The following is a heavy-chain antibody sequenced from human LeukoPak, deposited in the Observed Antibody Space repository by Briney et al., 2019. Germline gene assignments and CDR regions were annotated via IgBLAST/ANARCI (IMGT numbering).Heavy chain of an antibody. CDR3: ARDRVSGLRLGESSFHSPDYYYYYGMDV. D-gene: IGHD3-16*02. V-gene: IGHV5-51*01. CDR1: GYSFTSYW. CDR2: IYPGDSDT. Sequence: GESLKISCKGSGYSFTSYWIGWVRQMPGKGLEWMGIIYPGDSDTRYSPSFQGQVTISADKSISTAYLQWSSLKASDTAMYYCARDRVSGLRLGESSFHSPDYYYYYGMDVWGQGTTVTVSS. J-gene: IGHJ6*02.